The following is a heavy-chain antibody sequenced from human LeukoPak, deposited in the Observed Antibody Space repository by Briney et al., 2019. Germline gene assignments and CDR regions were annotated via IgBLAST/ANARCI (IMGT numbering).Heavy chain of an antibody. V-gene: IGHV4-39*01. CDR2: IYYSGST. J-gene: IGHJ4*02. CDR1: GGSISSSSYY. D-gene: IGHD3-3*01. Sequence: ASETLSLTCTISGGSISSSSYYWGWIRQPPGKGLEWIGSIYYSGSTYYNPSLKSRVTISVDTSKNQFSLKLSSVTAADTAVYYCARHFEAYDFWSGYYHKPNYFDYWGQGTPVTVSS. CDR3: ARHFEAYDFWSGYYHKPNYFDY.